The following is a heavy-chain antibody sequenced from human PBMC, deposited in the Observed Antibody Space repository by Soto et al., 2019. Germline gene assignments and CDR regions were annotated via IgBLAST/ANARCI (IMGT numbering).Heavy chain of an antibody. J-gene: IGHJ4*02. CDR3: ADRGRGF. V-gene: IGHV3-30-3*01. CDR2: ISYDGSNK. Sequence: QVQLVESGGGVVQPGRSLRLSCAASGFTFSSYAMHWVRQAPGKGLEWVAVISYDGSNKYYADSVKGRFTISRDNSKNTLYQQMTRPSAEDTAEYDCADRGRGFWGQGTLVTVSS. CDR1: GFTFSSYA. D-gene: IGHD3-22*01.